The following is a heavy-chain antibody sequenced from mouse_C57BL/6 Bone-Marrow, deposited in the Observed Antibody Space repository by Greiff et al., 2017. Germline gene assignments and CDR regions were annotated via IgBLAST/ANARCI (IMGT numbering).Heavy chain of an antibody. J-gene: IGHJ1*03. V-gene: IGHV2-9*01. CDR1: GFSLTSYG. CDR3: AKHGGREGTTVKNWYFDV. CDR2: IWGGGST. D-gene: IGHD1-1*01. Sequence: VKVIESGPGLVAPSQSLSISCTVSGFSLTSYGVDWVRQPPGKGLEWLGVIWGGGSTNYYSAHMSRLSISKENSKSQVFLKMNSLQTDDTAMYYCAKHGGREGTTVKNWYFDVWGTGTTVTVSS.